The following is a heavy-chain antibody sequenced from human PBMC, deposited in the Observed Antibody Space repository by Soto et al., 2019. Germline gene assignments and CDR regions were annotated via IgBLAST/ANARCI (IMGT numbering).Heavy chain of an antibody. V-gene: IGHV3-9*01. CDR3: AKDLTYSSGWSPLNYYYGMDV. CDR1: GFTFDDYA. J-gene: IGHJ6*02. D-gene: IGHD6-19*01. Sequence: DVQLVESGGGLVQPGRSLRLSCAASGFTFDDYAMHWVRQAPGKGLEWVSGISWNSGSIGYADSVKGRFTISRDNAKNSLYLQMNSLRAEDTALYYCAKDLTYSSGWSPLNYYYGMDVWGQGTTVTVSS. CDR2: ISWNSGSI.